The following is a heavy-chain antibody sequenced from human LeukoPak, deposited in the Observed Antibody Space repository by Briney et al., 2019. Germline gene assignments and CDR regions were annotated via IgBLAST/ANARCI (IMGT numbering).Heavy chain of an antibody. CDR1: GHTFTGYY. J-gene: IGHJ4*02. CDR3: ARVTKRKDYYDSSGYLLYFDY. CDR2: INPNSGGT. D-gene: IGHD3-22*01. V-gene: IGHV1-2*02. Sequence: ASVKVSCKASGHTFTGYYMYWVRQAPGQGLEWMGWINPNSGGTNYAQKFQGRVTMTRDTSISTAYMELSRLRSDDTAVYYCARVTKRKDYYDSSGYLLYFDYWGQGTLVTVSS.